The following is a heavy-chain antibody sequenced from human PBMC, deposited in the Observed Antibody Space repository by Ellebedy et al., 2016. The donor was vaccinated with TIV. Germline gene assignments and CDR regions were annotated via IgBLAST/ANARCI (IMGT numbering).Heavy chain of an antibody. CDR3: AMHQKELFDY. CDR2: IFHSGST. V-gene: IGHV4-4*02. Sequence: MPSETLSLTCAVSGGSVSSNHWWSWVRQPPGKGLEWTGEIFHSGSTNYNPSLKSRVTISVDKSKNQFSLTVRSVTAADTAVYYCAMHQKELFDYWGPGALISVSS. D-gene: IGHD1-26*01. J-gene: IGHJ4*02. CDR1: GGSVSSNHW.